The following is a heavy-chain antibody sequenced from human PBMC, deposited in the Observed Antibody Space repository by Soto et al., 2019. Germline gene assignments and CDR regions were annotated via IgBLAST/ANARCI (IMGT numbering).Heavy chain of an antibody. J-gene: IGHJ4*02. CDR2: IYHSGST. V-gene: IGHV4-38-2*02. CDR3: ARNKSGGDY. CDR1: GYSISSGYY. D-gene: IGHD2-15*01. Sequence: SETLSLTCTVSGYSISSGYYWGWIRQPPGKGLEWIGSIYHSGSTYYNPSLKSRVTISVDTSKNQFSLKLSSVTAADTAVYYCARNKSGGDYWGQGTLVTVSS.